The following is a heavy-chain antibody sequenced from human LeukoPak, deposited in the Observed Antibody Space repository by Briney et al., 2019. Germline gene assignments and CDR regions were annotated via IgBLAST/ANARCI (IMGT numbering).Heavy chain of an antibody. D-gene: IGHD6-19*01. CDR2: VYSSGST. Sequence: SETLSLTCTVSGGSISSYYWSWIRQPAGKGLECIGRVYSSGSTNYNPSLKSRVTMSIDTSKNQFSLKLTSVTAADTALSYCAKDRWPVLSTKSNGWSPLDSWGQGTLVIVSS. V-gene: IGHV4-4*07. J-gene: IGHJ4*02. CDR1: GGSISSYY. CDR3: AKDRWPVLSTKSNGWSPLDS.